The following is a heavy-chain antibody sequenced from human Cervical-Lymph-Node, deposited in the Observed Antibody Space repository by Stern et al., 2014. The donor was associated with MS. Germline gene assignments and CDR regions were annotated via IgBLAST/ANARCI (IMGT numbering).Heavy chain of an antibody. D-gene: IGHD5-24*01. CDR2: TDSGGGNP. CDR1: GFPFSDYV. V-gene: IGHV3-64*07. J-gene: IGHJ4*02. CDR3: ARSREGYNLLDH. Sequence: EEQLVESGGGLVQPGGSLRLSCAGSGFPFSDYVIHWVRQTPGKGLEIVAVTDSGGGNPKYGESVQGRFNISKVTARSTLILQMDSLRTEDMGVYYCARSREGYNLLDHWGQGTPVTVSS.